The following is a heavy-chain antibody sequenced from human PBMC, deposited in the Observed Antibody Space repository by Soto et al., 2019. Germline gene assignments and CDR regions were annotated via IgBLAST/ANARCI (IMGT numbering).Heavy chain of an antibody. J-gene: IGHJ4*02. V-gene: IGHV4-34*01. D-gene: IGHD3-10*01. CDR2: INHSGST. Sequence: PSETLSLTCAVYGGSFSGYYWSWIRQPPGKGLEWIGEINHSGSTNYNPSLKSRVTISVDTSKNQFSLKLSSVTAADTAVYYCARGVRYYSSEKPANFDYWGQGALVTVSS. CDR1: GGSFSGYY. CDR3: ARGVRYYSSEKPANFDY.